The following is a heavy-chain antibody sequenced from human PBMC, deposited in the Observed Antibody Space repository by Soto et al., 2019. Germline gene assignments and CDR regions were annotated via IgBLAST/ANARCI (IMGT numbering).Heavy chain of an antibody. V-gene: IGHV3-7*05. J-gene: IGHJ4*02. CDR1: GFAFSGYW. Sequence: VQLVESGGGLVQPGGSLRLSCAASGFAFSGYWMSWVRQAPGKGLEWVANIKQDGSEKYYVGSVRGRFTISRDNAKNSLYLQMTSLRAEDTAMYYCARDLVNYWGQGTPVTVSS. CDR2: IKQDGSEK. CDR3: ARDLVNY.